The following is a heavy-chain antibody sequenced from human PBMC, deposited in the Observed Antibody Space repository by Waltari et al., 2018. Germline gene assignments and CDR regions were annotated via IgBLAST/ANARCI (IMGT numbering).Heavy chain of an antibody. Sequence: EVQLVESGGGLVQPGGSLRLSCAASGFSFSIYAMHWVRQAPGEVVEYVSAISSKGVSTYYANSMKGRLSISRDNSKNTLYLQMGSLRAEDMAVYYCARSPDQPDSLDYYMDVWGKGTTVTVSS. D-gene: IGHD2-21*01. V-gene: IGHV3-64*01. CDR3: ARSPDQPDSLDYYMDV. CDR1: GFSFSIYA. J-gene: IGHJ6*03. CDR2: ISSKGVST.